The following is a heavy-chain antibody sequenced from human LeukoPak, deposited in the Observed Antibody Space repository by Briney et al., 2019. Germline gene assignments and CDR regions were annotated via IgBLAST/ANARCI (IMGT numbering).Heavy chain of an antibody. J-gene: IGHJ3*02. CDR3: ARVSVAGAVIDAFDM. D-gene: IGHD6-19*01. Sequence: GGSLRLSCAASGFTFSSYTMNWVCQAPGKGLEWVSCISGSSVYIYYADSLKGRFTISRDNAKNSLYLQMNGLRAEDTAVYYCARVSVAGAVIDAFDMWGQGTMVTVSS. CDR2: ISGSSVYI. V-gene: IGHV3-21*01. CDR1: GFTFSSYT.